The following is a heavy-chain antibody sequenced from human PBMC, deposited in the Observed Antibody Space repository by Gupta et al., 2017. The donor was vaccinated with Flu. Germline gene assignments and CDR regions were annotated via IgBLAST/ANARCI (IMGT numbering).Heavy chain of an antibody. CDR1: GFTFSSYD. D-gene: IGHD6-19*01. V-gene: IGHV3-13*01. CDR3: ARGSVAETFDY. Sequence: EVQLVESGGGLVQPGGSLRLSCAASGFTFSSYDMHWVRHATGKGLEWVSAIGTAGDTYYPGSVKGRFTISRENAKNSLYLQMNSLRAGDTAVCYCARGSVAETFDYWGQGTLVTVSS. J-gene: IGHJ4*02. CDR2: IGTAGDT.